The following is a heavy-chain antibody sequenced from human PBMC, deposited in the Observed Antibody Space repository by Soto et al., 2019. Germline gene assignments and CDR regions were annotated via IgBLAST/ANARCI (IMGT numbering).Heavy chain of an antibody. CDR2: INHSGST. J-gene: IGHJ4*02. CDR3: GGDEGGGGWGE. CDR1: GGSFSGYY. D-gene: IGHD2-15*01. V-gene: IGHV4-34*01. Sequence: QVQLQQWGAGLLKPSETLSLTCAVYGGSFSGYYWTWIRQPPGTGLEWIGEINHSGSTNYNPSLKSRVGVGVEGAKNRVSVEGSSVSGGDTAVCDWGGDEGGGGWGEWGEGSVVTVSS.